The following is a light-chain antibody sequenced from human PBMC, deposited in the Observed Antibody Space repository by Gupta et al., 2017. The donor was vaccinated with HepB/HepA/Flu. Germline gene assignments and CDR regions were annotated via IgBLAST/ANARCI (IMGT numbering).Light chain of an antibody. V-gene: IGKV4-1*01. J-gene: IGKJ2*01. CDR1: QSVLYNYNNKNN. Sequence: DIVMTQSPDSLAVSLGERATINCKSSQSVLYNYNNKNNLAWYQQKPGQPPKLLIYWASTRASGVPDRFSGSGSGTDFTLSISSLQAEDVAVYYCQQDDRTPRNFGQGTKLEIK. CDR3: QQDDRTPRN. CDR2: WAS.